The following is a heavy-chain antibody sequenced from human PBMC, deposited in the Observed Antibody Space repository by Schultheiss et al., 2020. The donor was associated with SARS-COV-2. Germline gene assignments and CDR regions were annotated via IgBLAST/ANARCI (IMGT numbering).Heavy chain of an antibody. Sequence: GGSLRLSCAASGFTFDDYAMHWVRQAPGKGLEWVSGISWNSGSIGYADSVKGRFTISRDNAKNSLYLQMNSLRAEDTAVYYCARGGYCSSTSCYIDRIFDYWGQGTLVTVSS. D-gene: IGHD2-2*02. V-gene: IGHV3-9*01. CDR3: ARGGYCSSTSCYIDRIFDY. J-gene: IGHJ4*02. CDR2: ISWNSGSI. CDR1: GFTFDDYA.